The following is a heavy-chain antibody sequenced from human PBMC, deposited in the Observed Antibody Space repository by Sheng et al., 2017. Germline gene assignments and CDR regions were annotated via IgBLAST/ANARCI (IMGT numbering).Heavy chain of an antibody. CDR1: GFTFGTYT. D-gene: IGHD3-16*01. CDR2: ISDTGGAS. V-gene: IGHV3-23*04. Sequence: VQLVESGGGLVQPGGSLRLSCADSGFTFGTYTMTWVRQAPGKGPEWVSAISDTGGASSYADSVEGRFTISRDNSKRTLSLHMNRLRAEDTAVYYCAKLQGLAAFDVWGQGTMVTVSS. CDR3: AKLQGLAAFDV. J-gene: IGHJ3*01.